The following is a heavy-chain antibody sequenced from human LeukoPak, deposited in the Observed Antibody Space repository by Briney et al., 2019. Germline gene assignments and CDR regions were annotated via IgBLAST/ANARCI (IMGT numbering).Heavy chain of an antibody. V-gene: IGHV3-21*01. CDR2: ISSSSSYI. Sequence: GGSLRLSCAASGFTFSSYSMNWVRQAPGKGLEWVSSISSSSSYIYYADSVKGRFTISRDNAKNSLYLQMNSLRAEDTAVYYCARDIRGYSGYDYHGLYYGMDVWGQGTTVTVSS. CDR1: GFTFSSYS. D-gene: IGHD5-12*01. J-gene: IGHJ6*02. CDR3: ARDIRGYSGYDYHGLYYGMDV.